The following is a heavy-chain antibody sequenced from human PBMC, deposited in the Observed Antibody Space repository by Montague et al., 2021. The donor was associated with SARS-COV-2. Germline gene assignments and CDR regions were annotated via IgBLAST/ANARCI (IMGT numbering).Heavy chain of an antibody. J-gene: IGHJ3*02. CDR3: ARHGGNDAFDI. V-gene: IGHV4-59*01. D-gene: IGHD4-23*01. CDR2: IDNSGST. Sequence: SETLSLTCTASGGSISAYYWSWIRQPPGKGLEWIGYIDNSGSTNYNPSLKSRVTISVDTSKNQFSLKLNSVTAADTAVYYCARHGGNDAFDIWGRGTMVTVSS. CDR1: GGSISAYY.